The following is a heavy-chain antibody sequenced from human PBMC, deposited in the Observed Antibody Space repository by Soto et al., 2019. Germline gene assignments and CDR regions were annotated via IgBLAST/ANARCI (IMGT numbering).Heavy chain of an antibody. J-gene: IGHJ4*02. V-gene: IGHV4-31*01. CDR1: GGSISSGGYY. Sequence: QVQLQESGPGLVKPSQTLSLTCTVSGGSISSGGYYWSWIRQHQGKGLEWIGSIYDSRNTYYNPSLKSLVTTSVDTSKNQFSLKLSSVTAADTAVYYCARGVLHWGQGTLVTVSS. D-gene: IGHD3-16*01. CDR2: IYDSRNT. CDR3: ARGVLH.